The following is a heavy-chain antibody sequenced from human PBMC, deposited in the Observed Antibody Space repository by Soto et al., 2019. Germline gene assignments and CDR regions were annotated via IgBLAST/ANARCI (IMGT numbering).Heavy chain of an antibody. CDR1: GFTFSTYN. V-gene: IGHV3-48*02. J-gene: IGHJ4*02. Sequence: GSLRLSCAASGFTFSTYNMNWVRPAPGKGLEWVSYISSSSGTIYYADSVKGRFTISRDNAKNSLYLQMNSLRDEDTAVYYCARGGPSKWNYWPDCWGQGTLVTVSS. CDR2: ISSSSGTI. CDR3: ARGGPSKWNYWPDC. D-gene: IGHD1-7*01.